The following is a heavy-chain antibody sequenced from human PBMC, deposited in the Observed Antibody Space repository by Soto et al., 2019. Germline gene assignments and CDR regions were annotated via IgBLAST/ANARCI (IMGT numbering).Heavy chain of an antibody. J-gene: IGHJ4*02. CDR1: GFSLSNSGVG. V-gene: IGHV2-5*02. CDR3: AHCTRKDDGDYDPGTSHVFDS. CDR2: IYGDNDK. D-gene: IGHD4-17*01. Sequence: QITLKESGPSPVKPTQTLTVTCTFSGFSLSNSGVGVAWIRQPPGKALEWLALIYGDNDKRYSPSLKTRLTITKDTSKSQVVLTMTNMDPVDTASYYCAHCTRKDDGDYDPGTSHVFDSWGQGTLLTVSS.